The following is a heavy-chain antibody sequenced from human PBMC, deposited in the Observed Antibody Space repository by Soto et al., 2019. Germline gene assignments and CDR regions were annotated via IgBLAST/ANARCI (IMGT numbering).Heavy chain of an antibody. J-gene: IGHJ4*02. D-gene: IGHD6-13*01. V-gene: IGHV5-51*01. CDR2: IYHGDSDT. CDR1: GYSFTSYW. Sequence: GESLKSSCQGSGYSFTSYWIGWVRQMPGKGLEWMGIIYHGDSDTRYCPSFQGQVTISADKSISNAYLQWSSLKASDTAMYYCARTAAVGRYFYXWGQGTLVTVSX. CDR3: ARTAAVGRYFYX.